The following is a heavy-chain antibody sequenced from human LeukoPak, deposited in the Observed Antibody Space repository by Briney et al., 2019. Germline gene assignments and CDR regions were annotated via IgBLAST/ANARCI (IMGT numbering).Heavy chain of an antibody. J-gene: IGHJ3*02. D-gene: IGHD5-18*01. V-gene: IGHV3-30*04. CDR2: ISYDGSDK. CDR3: AKEGGYSYGFGIGDDALDI. Sequence: GGSLRLSCAASGFTFSSYTMHWVRQAPGKGLEWVAVISYDGSDKYYADSVKGRFSISRYNPNNTLFLQMNSLRAEDTAVYYCAKEGGYSYGFGIGDDALDIWGQGTMVTVSS. CDR1: GFTFSSYT.